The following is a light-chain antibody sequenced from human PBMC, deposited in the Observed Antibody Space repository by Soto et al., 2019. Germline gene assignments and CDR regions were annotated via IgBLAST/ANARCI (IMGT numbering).Light chain of an antibody. V-gene: IGLV2-14*03. Sequence: QSVLTQPASVSGSPGQSITISCSGPSSDVGAYNFVSWYQQHPGRAPKLMIYEVRNRPSGVSNRFSGSKSGNTASLTISGLQAEDEADYYCSSYTSTTPHVVFGGGTQLTVL. J-gene: IGLJ2*01. CDR3: SSYTSTTPHVV. CDR1: SSDVGAYNF. CDR2: EVR.